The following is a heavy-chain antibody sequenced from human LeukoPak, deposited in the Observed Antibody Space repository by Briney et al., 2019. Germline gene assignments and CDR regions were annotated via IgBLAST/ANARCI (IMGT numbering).Heavy chain of an antibody. CDR3: ARAGGREWLQFFD. J-gene: IGHJ4*02. V-gene: IGHV4-39*07. CDR1: GCSISNSSYH. CDR2: IYYSGST. D-gene: IGHD5-24*01. Sequence: SETLSLTCTVSGCSISNSSYHWVWIRQPPGKGLEWSRIIYYSGSTYYNPSLKGRVTISVDTSKKQFSLKLSSVTATDTAVYYFARAGGREWLQFFDWGQGTLVTVSS.